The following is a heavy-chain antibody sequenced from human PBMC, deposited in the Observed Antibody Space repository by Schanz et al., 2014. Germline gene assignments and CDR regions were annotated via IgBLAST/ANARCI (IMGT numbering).Heavy chain of an antibody. CDR1: GFTFSSYA. V-gene: IGHV3-48*01. CDR3: VSQTGSPNY. CDR2: VSRSTPDI. J-gene: IGHJ4*02. Sequence: EVQLLESGGGLVQPGGSLRLSCAASGFTFSSYAMTWVRQAPGMGLEWVSYVSRSTPDIYYADSVKGRFTMSRDNAKNSVFLQMNSLRVEDTAVYFCVSQTGSPNYWGQGTLVTVSS. D-gene: IGHD6-13*01.